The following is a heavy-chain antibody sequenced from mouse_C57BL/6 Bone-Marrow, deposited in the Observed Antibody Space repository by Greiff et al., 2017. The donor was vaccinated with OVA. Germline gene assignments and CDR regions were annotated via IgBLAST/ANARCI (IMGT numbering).Heavy chain of an antibody. J-gene: IGHJ3*01. CDR2: IRSKSNNYAT. V-gene: IGHV10-1*01. CDR3: VRQDWGDGAY. CDR1: GFSFNTYA. D-gene: IGHD4-1*01. Sequence: EVQVVESGGGLVQPKGSLKLSCAASGFSFNTYAMNWVRQAPGKGLEWVARIRSKSNNYATYYADSVKDRFTISRDDSESMLYLQMNNLKTEDTAMYYCVRQDWGDGAYWGQGTLVTVSA.